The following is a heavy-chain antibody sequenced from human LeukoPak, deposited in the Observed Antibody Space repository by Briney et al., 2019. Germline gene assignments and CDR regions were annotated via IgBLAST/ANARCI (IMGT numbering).Heavy chain of an antibody. Sequence: SETLSLACTVSGGSIYSTSFYWGWIRQPPGKGLEWIGSMYYDGSTYYNPSLKSRVNISVDTSKNHSSLKLTSVTAADTAVYFCARRSDSGSDDGEDYFDYWGQGTLVTVSS. V-gene: IGHV4-39*02. D-gene: IGHD1-26*01. J-gene: IGHJ4*02. CDR2: MYYDGST. CDR1: GGSIYSTSFY. CDR3: ARRSDSGSDDGEDYFDY.